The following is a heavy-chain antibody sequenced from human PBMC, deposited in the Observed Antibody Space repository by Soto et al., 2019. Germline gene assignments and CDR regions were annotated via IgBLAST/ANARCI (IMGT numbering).Heavy chain of an antibody. J-gene: IGHJ4*02. CDR1: GFAFSRDG. Sequence: QVQLVESGGGVVQPGKSLRLSCAAAGFAFSRDGMHWVRQAPGKGLEWVAVISFDGSDKYYADSVKSRFTISRDNSKNTGDLEMNSLRPEDTALYSCAKPKCADVPVDSWGQGTLVTVSS. CDR2: ISFDGSDK. D-gene: IGHD3-10*02. CDR3: AKPKCADVPVDS. V-gene: IGHV3-30*18.